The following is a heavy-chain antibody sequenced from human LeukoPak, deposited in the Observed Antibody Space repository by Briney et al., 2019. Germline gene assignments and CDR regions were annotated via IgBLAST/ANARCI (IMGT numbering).Heavy chain of an antibody. V-gene: IGHV4-39*07. J-gene: IGHJ4*02. CDR3: ARRARIAAADTLFDY. D-gene: IGHD6-13*01. Sequence: PSETLSLTCTVSGGSISSSSYYWGWIRQPPGKGLEWIGYIYHSGSTYYNPSLKSRVTISVDRSKNQFSLKLSSVTAADTAVYYCARRARIAAADTLFDYWGQGTLVTVSS. CDR2: IYHSGST. CDR1: GGSISSSSYY.